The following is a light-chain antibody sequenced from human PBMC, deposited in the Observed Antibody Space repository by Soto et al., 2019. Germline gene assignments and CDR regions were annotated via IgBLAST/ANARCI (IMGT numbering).Light chain of an antibody. CDR2: GAS. CDR1: QSVSSN. J-gene: IGKJ2*01. CDR3: HQYNNWPPYT. V-gene: IGKV3-15*01. Sequence: EIVMTQSPATLSVSPGERATLSCRASQSVSSNLAWYQQKPGQAPRLLIYGASTRATGIPARFSGSGSGTEFTLTISSLQSEDFAVYYCHQYNNWPPYTFGQGNKLEIK.